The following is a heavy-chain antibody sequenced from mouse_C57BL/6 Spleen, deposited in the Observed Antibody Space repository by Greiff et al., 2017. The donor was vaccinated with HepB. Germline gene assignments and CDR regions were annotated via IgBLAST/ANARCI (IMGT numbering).Heavy chain of an antibody. V-gene: IGHV1-82*01. Sequence: QVQLQQSGPELVKPGASVKISCKASGYAFSSSWMNWVKQRPGKGLEWIGRIYPGDGDTNYNGKFKGKATLTADKSSSTAYMQLSSLTSEDSAVYCCARGVTTVVAHWYFDVWGTGTTVTVSS. D-gene: IGHD1-1*01. CDR2: IYPGDGDT. CDR3: ARGVTTVVAHWYFDV. CDR1: GYAFSSSW. J-gene: IGHJ1*03.